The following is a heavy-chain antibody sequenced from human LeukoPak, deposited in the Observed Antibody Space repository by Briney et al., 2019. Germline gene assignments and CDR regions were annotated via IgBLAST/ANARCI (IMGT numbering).Heavy chain of an antibody. Sequence: PSETLSLTCAVYGGSFSGYYWSWIRQPPGKRLEWIGEINHSGSTNYNPSLKSRVTISVDTSKNQFSLKLSSVTAADTAVYYCARGASTTVAGRDFGYWGQGTLVTVSS. D-gene: IGHD6-19*01. J-gene: IGHJ4*02. V-gene: IGHV4-34*01. CDR3: ARGASTTVAGRDFGY. CDR1: GGSFSGYY. CDR2: INHSGST.